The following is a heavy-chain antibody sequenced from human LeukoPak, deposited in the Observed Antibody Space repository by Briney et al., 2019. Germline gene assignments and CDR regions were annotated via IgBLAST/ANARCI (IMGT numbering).Heavy chain of an antibody. D-gene: IGHD6-19*01. CDR2: IGST. Sequence: SETLSLTCTVSGGSISSYYWSWIRQPPGKGLEWIAHIGSTNYNPSLKSRVTISVDTSKNQFSLKLSSVTAADTAVYYCARHGSGWAFDYWGQGTLVTVSS. J-gene: IGHJ4*02. CDR1: GGSISSYY. V-gene: IGHV4-59*08. CDR3: ARHGSGWAFDY.